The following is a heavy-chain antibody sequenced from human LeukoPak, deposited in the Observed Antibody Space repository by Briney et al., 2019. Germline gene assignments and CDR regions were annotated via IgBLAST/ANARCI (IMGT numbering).Heavy chain of an antibody. D-gene: IGHD3-22*01. CDR1: GFTFSNNW. CDR3: AKGKPYYDSSGYYSYFDY. Sequence: GGSLRLSCATSGFTFSNNWMHWVRQAPGKGLVWVSRIKGDGSSTSYADSVKGRFTISRDNAKNTLYLQMNSLSTEDTAVYYCAKGKPYYDSSGYYSYFDYWGQGTLVTVSS. CDR2: IKGDGSST. V-gene: IGHV3-74*01. J-gene: IGHJ4*02.